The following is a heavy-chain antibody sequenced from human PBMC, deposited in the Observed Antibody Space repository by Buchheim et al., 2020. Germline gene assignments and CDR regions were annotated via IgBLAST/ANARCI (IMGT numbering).Heavy chain of an antibody. J-gene: IGHJ5*02. CDR2: ISGSGGST. Sequence: EVQLLESGGGLVQPGGSLRLSCAASGFTFSISAMSWVRQAPGKGLEWVSTISGSGGSTYYADSVKGRFTISRDNSKNTLYLKMNSLRAEDTAVYYCAKGRNSSGWRSQESWGQGTL. CDR3: AKGRNSSGWRSQES. CDR1: GFTFSISA. D-gene: IGHD6-19*01. V-gene: IGHV3-23*01.